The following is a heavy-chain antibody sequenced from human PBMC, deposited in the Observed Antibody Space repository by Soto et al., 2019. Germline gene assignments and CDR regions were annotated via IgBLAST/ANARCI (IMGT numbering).Heavy chain of an antibody. J-gene: IGHJ4*02. CDR1: VYTLTSYY. V-gene: IGHV1-46*01. CDR2: INPSGGST. D-gene: IGHD2-15*01. Sequence: GASVTVSCKASVYTLTSYYMHWVRQEPGQGLEWMGIINPSGGSTSYAQKFQGRVTMTRDTSTSTVYMELSSLRSEDTALYYCARRARGGLNSPIDYWGQGTLVTVSS. CDR3: ARRARGGLNSPIDY.